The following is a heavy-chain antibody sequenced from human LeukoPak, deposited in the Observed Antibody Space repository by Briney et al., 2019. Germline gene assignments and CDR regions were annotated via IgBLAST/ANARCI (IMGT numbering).Heavy chain of an antibody. CDR1: GFTFNYYS. D-gene: IGHD6-13*01. CDR3: ARAYRSLYYYYYYMDV. Sequence: GGSLRLSCAASGFTFNYYSMNWVRQAPGKGLEWISAISGSGGSTYYADSVKGRFTISRDNSKNTLYLQMNSLRAEDTAVYYCARAYRSLYYYYYYMDVWGEGTTVTISS. CDR2: ISGSGGST. J-gene: IGHJ6*03. V-gene: IGHV3-23*01.